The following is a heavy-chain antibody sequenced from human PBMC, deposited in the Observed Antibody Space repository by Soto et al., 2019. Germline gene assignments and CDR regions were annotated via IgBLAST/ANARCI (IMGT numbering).Heavy chain of an antibody. V-gene: IGHV1-46*01. CDR3: ARSPYSSGYYYAIDY. J-gene: IGHJ4*02. D-gene: IGHD3-22*01. Sequence: ASVKFSCKASGYTLIMYYIHWMRQAPGQGLEWMGLINPSGGSTTYAQKFQGRVTMTRDTSTSTVYMDLSSLRSEDTAVYYCARSPYSSGYYYAIDYWGQGTQVTVSS. CDR2: INPSGGST. CDR1: GYTLIMYY.